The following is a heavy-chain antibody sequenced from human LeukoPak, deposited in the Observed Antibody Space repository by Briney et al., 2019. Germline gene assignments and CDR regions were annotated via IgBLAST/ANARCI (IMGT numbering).Heavy chain of an antibody. CDR2: ISYDGSNK. V-gene: IGHV3-30*18. CDR1: GFTFSSYG. J-gene: IGHJ6*02. CDR3: AKDQECYGGDRCYYGMYV. Sequence: GGSLRLSCAASGFTFSSYGMHWVRQAPGKGLEWVAVISYDGSNKYYADSVKGRFTISRDNSKNTLYLQMNSLRAEDTAVYYCAKDQECYGGDRCYYGMYVLGEVTTVTASS. D-gene: IGHD4-23*01.